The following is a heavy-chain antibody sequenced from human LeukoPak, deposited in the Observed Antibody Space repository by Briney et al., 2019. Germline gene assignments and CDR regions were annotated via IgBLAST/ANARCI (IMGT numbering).Heavy chain of an antibody. CDR3: ARRNHYDSKETDY. D-gene: IGHD3-22*01. CDR2: ISYDGSSK. V-gene: IGHV3-30*04. CDR1: EFTFRNYA. J-gene: IGHJ4*02. Sequence: QTGGPLNLSFEAPEFTFRNYAIPWFGQAPAKGLKGVAVISYDGSSKYYADSVKGRFTISRDNSKNTLYLQMNNLRAEDTAMYYCARRNHYDSKETDYWGQGTLVTVSS.